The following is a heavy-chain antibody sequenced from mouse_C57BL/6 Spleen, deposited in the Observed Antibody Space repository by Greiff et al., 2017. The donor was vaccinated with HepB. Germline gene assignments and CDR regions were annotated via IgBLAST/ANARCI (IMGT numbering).Heavy chain of an antibody. Sequence: VKLVESGAELVRPGASVTLSCKASGYTFTDYEMHWVKQTPVHGLEWIGAIDPETGGTAYNQKFKGKAILTADKSSSTAYMELRSLTSEDSAVYYCTRKGYGNSDYFDYWGQGTTLTVSS. CDR3: TRKGYGNSDYFDY. V-gene: IGHV1-15*01. D-gene: IGHD2-10*02. CDR2: IDPETGGT. J-gene: IGHJ2*01. CDR1: GYTFTDYE.